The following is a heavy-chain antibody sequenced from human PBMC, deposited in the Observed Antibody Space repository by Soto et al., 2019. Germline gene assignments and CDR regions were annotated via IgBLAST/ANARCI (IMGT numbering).Heavy chain of an antibody. J-gene: IGHJ3*02. CDR2: IYYSGTT. D-gene: IGHD3-10*01. CDR1: GDSINNADYY. CDR3: ARVRGQAFDI. Sequence: QVQLQESGPGLVKPSQTLSLKCSVSGDSINNADYYWSWIHQHAGQGLEWIGYIYYSGTTYYNPSLKSRLTISIDTSKNQFSLEMSSVTAADTAVYYCARVRGQAFDIRGQGTMVTVSS. V-gene: IGHV4-31*03.